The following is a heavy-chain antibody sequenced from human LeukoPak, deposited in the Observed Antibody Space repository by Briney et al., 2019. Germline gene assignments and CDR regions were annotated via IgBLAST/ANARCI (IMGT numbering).Heavy chain of an antibody. CDR3: ARDGEMATIENYFDY. D-gene: IGHD5-24*01. V-gene: IGHV4-39*07. Sequence: SETLSLTCTVSGGSISSSNYYWGWIRQPPGKGLEWIGSIYYSGSTHYNPSLKSRVTILVDTSKNQFSLKLSSVTAADTAVYYCARDGEMATIENYFDYWGQGALVTVPS. CDR2: IYYSGST. J-gene: IGHJ4*02. CDR1: GGSISSSNYY.